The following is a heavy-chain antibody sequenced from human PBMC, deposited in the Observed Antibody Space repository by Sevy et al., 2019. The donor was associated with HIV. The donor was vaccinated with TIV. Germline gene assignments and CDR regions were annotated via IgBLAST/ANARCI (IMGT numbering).Heavy chain of an antibody. V-gene: IGHV3-7*03. CDR1: GFTFSSYW. CDR2: IKQDGSEK. D-gene: IGHD2-8*01. CDR3: ARGGTYCTNGVCYGGWFDP. J-gene: IGHJ5*02. Sequence: GGSLRLSCAASGFTFSSYWMSWVRQAPGKGLEWVANIKQDGSEKYYVDSVKGRVTISRDNAKNSLYLQMNSLRAEDTAVYYCARGGTYCTNGVCYGGWFDPWGQGTLVTVSS.